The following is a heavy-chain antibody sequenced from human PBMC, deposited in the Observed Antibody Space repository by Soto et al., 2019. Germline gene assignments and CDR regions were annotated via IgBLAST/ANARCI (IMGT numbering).Heavy chain of an antibody. CDR2: ITHSGSS. V-gene: IGHV4-34*01. CDR1: NGSFSGYY. CDR3: ARGLEYFQH. J-gene: IGHJ1*01. Sequence: SETLSLTCDVFNGSFSGYYWSWIRQPPGKGLERIAEITHSGSSNYNPSLKSRVTMSLDRSKNRFSLKLTSVTAADTAVYYCARGLEYFQHWGQGTLVTVSS.